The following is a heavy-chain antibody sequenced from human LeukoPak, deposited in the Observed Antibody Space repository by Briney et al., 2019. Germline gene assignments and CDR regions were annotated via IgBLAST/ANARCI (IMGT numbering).Heavy chain of an antibody. Sequence: AGGSLRLSCAASGFTVSSNYMSWVRQAPGKGLEWVSVIYSGGSTYYADSVKGRFTISRDNSKNTLYLQMNSLRAEDTAVYYCARDPPQDGSGSLHFDYWGQGTLVTVSS. V-gene: IGHV3-66*02. J-gene: IGHJ4*02. CDR2: IYSGGST. D-gene: IGHD3-10*01. CDR1: GFTVSSNY. CDR3: ARDPPQDGSGSLHFDY.